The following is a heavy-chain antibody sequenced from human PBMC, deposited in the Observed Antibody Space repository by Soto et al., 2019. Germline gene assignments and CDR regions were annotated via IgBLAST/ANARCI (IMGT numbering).Heavy chain of an antibody. D-gene: IGHD3-10*01. CDR3: ARGPAPSMVRGVPPYYYGMDV. CDR2: ISSSGSTI. CDR1: GFTFSSYE. Sequence: GGSLRLSCAASGFTFSSYEMNWVRQAPGKGLEWVSYISSSGSTIYSADSVKGRFTISRDNAKNSLYLQMNSLRAEDTAVYYCARGPAPSMVRGVPPYYYGMDVWGQGTTVTVSS. V-gene: IGHV3-48*03. J-gene: IGHJ6*02.